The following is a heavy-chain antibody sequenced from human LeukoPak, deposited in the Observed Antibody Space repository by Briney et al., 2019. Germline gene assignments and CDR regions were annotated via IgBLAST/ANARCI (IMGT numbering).Heavy chain of an antibody. CDR1: GFTFGDYA. CDR2: IRSKAYGGTT. V-gene: IGHV3-49*03. D-gene: IGHD3-22*01. CDR3: AREIYAGVVLIIGY. J-gene: IGHJ4*02. Sequence: GGSLRLSCTASGFTFGDYAMSWFRQAPGKGLEWVGFIRSKAYGGTTEYAASVKGRFTISRDDSKSIAYLQMNSLKTEDTAVYYCAREIYAGVVLIIGYWGQGTLVTVSS.